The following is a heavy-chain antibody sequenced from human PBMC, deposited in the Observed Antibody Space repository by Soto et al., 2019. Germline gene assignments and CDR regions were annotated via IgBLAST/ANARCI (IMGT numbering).Heavy chain of an antibody. CDR1: GGSFSGYY. J-gene: IGHJ6*02. CDR2: INHSGST. V-gene: IGHV4-34*01. D-gene: IGHD6-13*01. Sequence: SETLSLTCAVYGGSFSGYYWSWIRQPPGKGLEWIGEINHSGSTNYNPSLKSRVTISVDTSKNQLSLKLSSVTAADTAVYYCARALWGAAAGDYYYYYGMDVWGQGTTVTVSS. CDR3: ARALWGAAAGDYYYYYGMDV.